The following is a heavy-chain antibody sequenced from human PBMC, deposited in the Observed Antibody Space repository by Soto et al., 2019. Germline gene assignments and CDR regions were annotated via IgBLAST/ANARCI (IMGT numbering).Heavy chain of an antibody. CDR2: ISSGSSTI. CDR3: ARTRRSSGXI. D-gene: IGHD6-19*01. CDR1: GFSFSNYD. J-gene: IGHJ3*02. V-gene: IGHV3-48*01. Sequence: PGGSLRLSCAASGFSFSNYDMNWVRQTPVKGLEWVSYISSGSSTIYYADTVKGRFTVSRDNAKNSLYLEMNSLRVEDTAVYYCARTRRSSGXIWGQGTMVTVSS.